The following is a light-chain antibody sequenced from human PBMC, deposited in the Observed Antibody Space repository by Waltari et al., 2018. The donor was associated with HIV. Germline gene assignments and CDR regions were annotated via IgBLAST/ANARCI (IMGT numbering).Light chain of an antibody. CDR3: QQYSDWPPYT. J-gene: IGKJ2*01. V-gene: IGKV3-15*01. Sequence: EVVMTQSPATLSVSPGGRATLSCRASHNINNYLAWYQQKPGQAPRLLISGASTRVFGVPARFTGTGSGTEFTLTISSLQSEDSAVYYCQQYSDWPPYTFGRGTKLEI. CDR2: GAS. CDR1: HNINNY.